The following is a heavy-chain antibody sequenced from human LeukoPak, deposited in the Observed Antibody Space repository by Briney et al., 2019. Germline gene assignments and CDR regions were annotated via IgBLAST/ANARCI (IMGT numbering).Heavy chain of an antibody. CDR3: ARSLGGVPAASSGYYYGMDV. CDR2: INAGSGNT. V-gene: IGHV1-3*01. Sequence: ASVKVSCKASGYTFTSYAMHWVRQAPGQRLEWMGWINAGSGNTKYSQKFQGRVTITRDTSASTAYMELSSLRSEDTAVYYCARSLGGVPAASSGYYYGMDVWGQGTTVTVSS. CDR1: GYTFTSYA. D-gene: IGHD2-2*01. J-gene: IGHJ6*02.